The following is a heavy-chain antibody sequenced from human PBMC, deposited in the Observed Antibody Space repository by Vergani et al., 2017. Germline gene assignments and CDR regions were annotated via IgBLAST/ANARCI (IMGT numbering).Heavy chain of an antibody. V-gene: IGHV4-34*01. CDR1: GGSFSGYY. CDR3: ATSAAVAGIDY. Sequence: QVQLQQWGAGLLKPSETLSLTCAVYGGSFSGYYWSWTRQPPGKGLEWIGEINHSGSTNYNPSLKSRVTISVDTSKNQFSLKLSSVTAADTAVYYCATSAAVAGIDYWGQGTLVTVSS. J-gene: IGHJ4*02. CDR2: INHSGST. D-gene: IGHD6-19*01.